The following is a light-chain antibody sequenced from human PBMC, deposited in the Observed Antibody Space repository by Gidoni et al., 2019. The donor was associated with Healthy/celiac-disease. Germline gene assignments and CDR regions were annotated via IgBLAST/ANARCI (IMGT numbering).Light chain of an antibody. Sequence: EIVMTQSPATLSVSQGERATLSCRDSQSVSSNLAWYQQKPGQAPRLLIYGASTRATGIPARFSGSGSGTEFTLTISSLQSADFAVYYCQQYNNWPPWTFGQGTKVEIK. V-gene: IGKV3-15*01. CDR2: GAS. CDR1: QSVSSN. CDR3: QQYNNWPPWT. J-gene: IGKJ1*01.